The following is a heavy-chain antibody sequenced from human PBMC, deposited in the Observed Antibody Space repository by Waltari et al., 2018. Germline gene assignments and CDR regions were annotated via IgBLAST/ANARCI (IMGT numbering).Heavy chain of an antibody. Sequence: QVQLVQSGGEVRRPGASVTVSCKATGYIFTRYGISWVRQAPGQGIEWMGWIRGYADTTHFAQNSQGRVTMSTDTFTSTVYMDLRSLRSDDTAVYYCARDYYYGSGSSWSDVFDIWGQGTMVTVSS. V-gene: IGHV1-18*01. CDR1: GYIFTRYG. D-gene: IGHD3-10*01. CDR3: ARDYYYGSGSSWSDVFDI. CDR2: IRGYADTT. J-gene: IGHJ3*02.